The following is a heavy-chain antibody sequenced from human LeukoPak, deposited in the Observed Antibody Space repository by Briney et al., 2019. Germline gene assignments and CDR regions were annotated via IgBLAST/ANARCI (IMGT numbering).Heavy chain of an antibody. CDR1: GFTFNSYP. CDR2: ISPSGSDT. D-gene: IGHD4-23*01. Sequence: PGGSLRLSCAASGFTFNSYPMGWVRRAPGKGLEWVSLISPSGSDTYYADSVKGRFTTSRDNSKNTLYLQMNSLRADDTALYYCAKEGRGGNLAFDYWGQGTLVTVSS. V-gene: IGHV3-23*01. CDR3: AKEGRGGNLAFDY. J-gene: IGHJ4*02.